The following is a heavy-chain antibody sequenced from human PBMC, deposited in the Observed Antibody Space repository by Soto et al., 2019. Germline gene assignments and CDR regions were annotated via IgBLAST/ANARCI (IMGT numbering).Heavy chain of an antibody. CDR3: ARELEIAAAGSYWFDP. V-gene: IGHV4-59*01. D-gene: IGHD6-13*01. CDR2: IYYSGST. CDR1: GGSISSYY. Sequence: PSETLSLTCTVSGGSISSYYWSWIRQPPGKGLEWIGYIYYSGSTNYNPSLKSRVTISVDTSKNQFSLKLSSVTAADTAVYYCARELEIAAAGSYWFDPWGQGTLVTVSS. J-gene: IGHJ5*02.